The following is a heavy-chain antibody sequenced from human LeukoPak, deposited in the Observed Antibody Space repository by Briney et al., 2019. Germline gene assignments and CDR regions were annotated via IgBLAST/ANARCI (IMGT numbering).Heavy chain of an antibody. CDR1: GFTVSSNY. D-gene: IGHD4-17*01. CDR2: IRSDGST. Sequence: GGSLRLSCTASGFTVSSNYMSWVRQAPGKGLEWVSVIRSDGSTNHADSVKGRFTISRDNSKNTLYLQMNSLRVEDTAVYFCANEIRPNDYWGQGTLVTVAS. J-gene: IGHJ4*02. V-gene: IGHV3-53*01. CDR3: ANEIRPNDY.